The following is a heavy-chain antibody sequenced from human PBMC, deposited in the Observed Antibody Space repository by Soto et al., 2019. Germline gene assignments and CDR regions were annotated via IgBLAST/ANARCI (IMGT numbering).Heavy chain of an antibody. CDR1: GYTFTSYY. CDR2: INPSGGST. J-gene: IGHJ6*02. D-gene: IGHD3-9*01. CDR3: ARGLTYYDILTGYYPIYYYYGMDV. V-gene: IGHV1-46*01. Sequence: QVQLVQSGAEVKKPGASVKVSCKASGYTFTSYYMHWVRQAPGQGLEWMGIINPSGGSTSYAQKFQGRVTMTRDTSTSTVYMELSSLRSEDTAVYYCARGLTYYDILTGYYPIYYYYGMDVWGQGTTVTVSS.